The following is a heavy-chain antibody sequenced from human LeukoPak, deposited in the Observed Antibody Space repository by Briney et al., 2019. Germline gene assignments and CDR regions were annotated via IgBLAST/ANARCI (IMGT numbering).Heavy chain of an antibody. J-gene: IGHJ6*03. V-gene: IGHV3-30*02. CDR1: GFTFNSYG. CDR3: AKGSYYCSSSSCPQYYYYMDV. CDR2: IWYDGSDK. Sequence: PGGSLRLSCAASGFTFNSYGMHWVRQAPGKGLEWVAFIWYDGSDKYYADSVKGRLTISRDNSKNTLYLQMNSQRAEDTAVYYCAKGSYYCSSSSCPQYYYYMDVWGKGSTVTVSS. D-gene: IGHD2-2*01.